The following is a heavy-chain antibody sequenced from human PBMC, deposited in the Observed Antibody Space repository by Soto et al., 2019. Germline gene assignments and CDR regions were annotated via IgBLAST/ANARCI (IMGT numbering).Heavy chain of an antibody. J-gene: IGHJ6*02. CDR2: IYYSGST. Sequence: PSETLSLTCTVSGASIDSYYWNWIRQPPGKGLEWIGHIYYSGSTTYNPSLKTRVTISVDRSKNQFSLKLTSVTAADTAVYYCARDRTHFDSSAYYSGLDVWGQGTTVTVSS. CDR3: ARDRTHFDSSAYYSGLDV. V-gene: IGHV4-59*13. CDR1: GASIDSYY. D-gene: IGHD3-22*01.